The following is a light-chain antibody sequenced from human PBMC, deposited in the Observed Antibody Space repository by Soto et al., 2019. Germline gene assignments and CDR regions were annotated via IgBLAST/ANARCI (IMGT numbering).Light chain of an antibody. CDR3: QEGYT. CDR2: VAS. Sequence: EIVLTQSPGTLSLSPGERATLSCRASQTVSSSYLAWYQQKPGQAPRLLIYVASSRATGIPDRFSGSGSGTDFTLTISRLEPEDFAVYYCQEGYTFGQGTKLEIK. J-gene: IGKJ2*01. CDR1: QTVSSSY. V-gene: IGKV3-20*01.